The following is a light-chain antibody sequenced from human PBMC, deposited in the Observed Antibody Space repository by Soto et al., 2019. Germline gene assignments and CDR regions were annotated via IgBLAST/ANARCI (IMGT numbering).Light chain of an antibody. CDR2: KAS. V-gene: IGKV1-5*03. CDR1: QSISSW. J-gene: IGKJ2*01. CDR3: QQYNSYPYT. Sequence: DIQMTQSPSTLSASVGDRVTITCRASQSISSWLAWYQQKPGRAPKLLIYKASSLESGVPSRFSGSGSGTEFTLTISSLQPDDFATYYCQQYNSYPYTFGQGTKLEIK.